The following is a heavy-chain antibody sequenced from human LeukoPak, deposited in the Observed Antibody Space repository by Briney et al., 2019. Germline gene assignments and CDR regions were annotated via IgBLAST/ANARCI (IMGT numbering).Heavy chain of an antibody. V-gene: IGHV1-69*04. J-gene: IGHJ4*02. D-gene: IGHD5-18*01. Sequence: GASVKVSCKASGGTYSSYAISWVRQAPGQGLEWMGRIIPILGIAIYAQKFQGRVTITADKSTSTAYMELSSLRSEDTAVYYCAGNKKLPDTAGDFWGQGTLVTVSS. CDR1: GGTYSSYA. CDR3: AGNKKLPDTAGDF. CDR2: IIPILGIA.